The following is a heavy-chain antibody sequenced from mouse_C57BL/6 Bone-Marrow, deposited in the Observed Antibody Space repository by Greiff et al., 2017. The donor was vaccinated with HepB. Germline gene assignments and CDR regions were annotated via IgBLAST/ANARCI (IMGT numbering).Heavy chain of an antibody. V-gene: IGHV5-6*01. D-gene: IGHD6-2*01. CDR3: ARHFLRRSHYCDY. CDR2: ISSGGSYT. CDR1: GFTFSSYG. J-gene: IGHJ2*01. Sequence: EVQLQESGGDLVKPGGSLKLSCAASGFTFSSYGMSWVRQTPDKRLEWVATISSGGSYTYYPDSVKGRFTISRDNAKNTLYLQMSSLKSEDTAMYYCARHFLRRSHYCDYWGQGTTLTVSS.